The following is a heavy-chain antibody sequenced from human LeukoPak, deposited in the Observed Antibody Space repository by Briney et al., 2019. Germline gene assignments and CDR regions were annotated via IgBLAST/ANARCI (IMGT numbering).Heavy chain of an antibody. CDR2: VIPIFATA. CDR1: GGTISSYA. V-gene: IGHV1-69*13. D-gene: IGHD2-15*01. J-gene: IGHJ5*02. CDR3: ARDDCSGGSCYYSRRNWFDP. Sequence: GASVEVSCKASGGTISSYAISWVRQAPGQGLEWMGGVIPIFATANYAQKFQGRVTITADESTSTAYMELSSLRSEDTAVYYCARDDCSGGSCYYSRRNWFDPWGQGTLVTVSS.